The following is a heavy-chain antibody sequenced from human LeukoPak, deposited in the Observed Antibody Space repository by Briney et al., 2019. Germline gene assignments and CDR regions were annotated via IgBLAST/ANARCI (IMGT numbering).Heavy chain of an antibody. CDR1: GYSISSGYY. Sequence: SETLSLTCAASGYSISSGYYWGWIRQPPGKGLEWIGSVYHSGITYYNPSLKSRVTISVDTSKNQFSLKLSSVTAADSAVYYCARSVGYWGQGTLVTVSS. CDR2: VYHSGIT. J-gene: IGHJ4*01. V-gene: IGHV4-38-2*01. CDR3: ARSVGY.